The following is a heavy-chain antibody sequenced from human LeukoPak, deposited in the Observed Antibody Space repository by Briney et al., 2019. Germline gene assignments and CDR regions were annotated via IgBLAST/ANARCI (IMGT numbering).Heavy chain of an antibody. CDR3: ARPIGVRGSWFFDL. J-gene: IGHJ2*01. CDR2: IYYSGST. CDR1: GGSIISSRSY. V-gene: IGHV4-39*02. D-gene: IGHD3-3*01. Sequence: SETLSLTCSVSGGSIISSRSYWGWIRQPPGKGLEWIGSIYYSGSTCSNPSLKRRVTISLDMSKNHFSLRLSSVTAADTAVYYCARPIGVRGSWFFDLWGRGTLVSV.